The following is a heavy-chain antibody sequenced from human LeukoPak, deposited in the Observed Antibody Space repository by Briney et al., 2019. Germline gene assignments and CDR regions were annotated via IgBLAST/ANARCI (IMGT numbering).Heavy chain of an antibody. D-gene: IGHD1-26*01. Sequence: GGSLRLSCAASGFTFSSYEMNWVRQAPGKGLEWVSYISSSGGTIYYADSVKGRFTISRDNAKNSLYLQMNSLRAEDTAVYYCARLTEGDWFDPWGQGTLVTVSS. CDR2: ISSSGGTI. CDR1: GFTFSSYE. J-gene: IGHJ5*02. CDR3: ARLTEGDWFDP. V-gene: IGHV3-48*03.